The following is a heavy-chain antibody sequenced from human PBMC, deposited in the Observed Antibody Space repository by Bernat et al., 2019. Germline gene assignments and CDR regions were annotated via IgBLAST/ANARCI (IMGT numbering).Heavy chain of an antibody. CDR2: IYYSGGT. J-gene: IGHJ2*01. D-gene: IGHD6-19*01. CDR1: GGSISGYY. CDR3: ARHGLGRKGNWHFDL. Sequence: QVQLQESGPGLVKPSETLSLTCTVSGGSISGYYWSWIRQPPGKGLEWIGNIYYSGGTKYNPSLKSRVTISVDTSKNQFSLKLSSVPAADTAVYYCARHGLGRKGNWHFDLWGRGTLVTVS. V-gene: IGHV4-59*08.